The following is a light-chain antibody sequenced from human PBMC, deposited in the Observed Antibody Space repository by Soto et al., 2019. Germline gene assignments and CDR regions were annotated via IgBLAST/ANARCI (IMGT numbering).Light chain of an antibody. CDR1: QSVSGY. CDR3: QKRSNVPSA. J-gene: IGKJ4*01. Sequence: EIVLTQSPANLSLSPGNRATLSCRASQSVSGYLAWYQQKPGQAPRLLIYDASNRATGIPARFSGSGSGTYFTLCITSLEAEDLAVYYCQKRSNVPSAFGGGTKVEI. CDR2: DAS. V-gene: IGKV3-11*01.